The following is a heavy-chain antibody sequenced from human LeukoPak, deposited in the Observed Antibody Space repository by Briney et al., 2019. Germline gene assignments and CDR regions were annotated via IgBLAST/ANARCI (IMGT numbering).Heavy chain of an antibody. J-gene: IGHJ5*02. CDR2: IGGSGTTI. CDR1: GFTFSSYS. Sequence: PGGSLRLSCAASGFTFSSYSMNWVRQAPGKGLEWLSYIGGSGTTIHYADSVKGRFTISRDNSKNTLYLQMDSLRAEDTAMYYCARWMDPGVQWQVSWGQGTLVTVSS. V-gene: IGHV3-48*01. D-gene: IGHD6-19*01. CDR3: ARWMDPGVQWQVS.